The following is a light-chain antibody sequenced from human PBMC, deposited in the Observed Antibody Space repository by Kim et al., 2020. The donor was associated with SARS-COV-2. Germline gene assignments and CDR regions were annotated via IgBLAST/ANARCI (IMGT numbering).Light chain of an antibody. CDR2: QDS. CDR1: KLGDKY. J-gene: IGLJ2*01. V-gene: IGLV3-1*01. Sequence: ESPGQTASITCSGDKLGDKYACWYQQKPGQSPVLVIYQDSKRPSGIPERFSGSNSGNTATLTISGTQAMDEADYYCQAWDRTTVVFGGGTQLTVL. CDR3: QAWDRTTVV.